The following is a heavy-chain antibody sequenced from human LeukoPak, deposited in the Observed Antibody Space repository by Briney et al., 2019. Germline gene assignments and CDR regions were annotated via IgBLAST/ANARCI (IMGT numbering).Heavy chain of an antibody. CDR3: ARGGVSRVTDGPGY. CDR2: LTSDGSSK. Sequence: GGTLRLSCAVSVFTFNLFWTHWAPHARGKGRVCVSRLTSDGSSKHYADSAKGRLTISRDNAKNTLYLQMNSLRAEDTAVYFCARGGVSRVTDGPGYGGQGTLVSVSS. V-gene: IGHV3-74*01. J-gene: IGHJ4*02. D-gene: IGHD2-21*02. CDR1: VFTFNLFW.